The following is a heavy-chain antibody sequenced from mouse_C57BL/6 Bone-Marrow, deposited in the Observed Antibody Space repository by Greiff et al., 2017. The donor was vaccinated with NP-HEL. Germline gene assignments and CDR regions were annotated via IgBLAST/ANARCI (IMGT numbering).Heavy chain of an antibody. CDR2: ISDGGSYT. D-gene: IGHD2-4*01. CDR3: ARDSPNDYDGRDAMDY. J-gene: IGHJ4*01. V-gene: IGHV5-4*01. Sequence: EVQVVESGGGLVKPGGSLKLSCAASGFTFSSYAMSWVRQTPEKRLEWVATISDGGSYTYYPDNVKGRFTISRDNAKNNLYLQMSHLKSEDTAMYYCARDSPNDYDGRDAMDYWGQGTSVTVSS. CDR1: GFTFSSYA.